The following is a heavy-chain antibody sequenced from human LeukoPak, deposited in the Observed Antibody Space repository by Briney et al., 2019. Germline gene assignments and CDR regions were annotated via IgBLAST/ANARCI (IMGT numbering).Heavy chain of an antibody. CDR3: TTDLIAAGEGY. V-gene: IGHV3-15*01. CDR2: IKSKTDGGTT. J-gene: IGHJ4*02. D-gene: IGHD6-13*01. CDR1: GFTFSNAW. Sequence: GGSLRLSCAASGFTFSNAWMSWVRQAPGKGLEWVGRIKSKTDGGTTDYAAPVKGRFTISRDDSKTTLYLQMNSLKTEDTAVYYCTTDLIAAGEGYWGQGTLVTVSS.